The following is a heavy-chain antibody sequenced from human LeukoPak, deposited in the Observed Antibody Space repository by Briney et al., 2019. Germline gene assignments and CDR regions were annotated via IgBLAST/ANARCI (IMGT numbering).Heavy chain of an antibody. CDR1: GFTSDDYA. D-gene: IGHD4-17*01. Sequence: GRSLRLSCAASGFTSDDYAMHWVRQAPGKGLEWVSGISWNSGSIGYADSVKGRFTISRDNAKNSLYLQMNSLRAEDTALYYCAKDKWPTGDSNAFDIWGQGTMVTVSS. CDR3: AKDKWPTGDSNAFDI. J-gene: IGHJ3*02. V-gene: IGHV3-9*02. CDR2: ISWNSGSI.